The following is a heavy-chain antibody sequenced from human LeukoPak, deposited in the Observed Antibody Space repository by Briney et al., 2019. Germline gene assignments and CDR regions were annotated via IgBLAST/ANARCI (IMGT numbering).Heavy chain of an antibody. Sequence: GGSLRLSRAASRFVFTSSGMHWVRQAPGKGLEWVAYIRYDGTDKYYADSVKGRFTISRDNSKNTLSLQMSTLRPDDTAMYFCARDSTVGAAYFDFWGQGALVTVSS. CDR2: IRYDGTDK. V-gene: IGHV3-30*02. D-gene: IGHD2-15*01. CDR3: ARDSTVGAAYFDF. CDR1: RFVFTSSG. J-gene: IGHJ4*02.